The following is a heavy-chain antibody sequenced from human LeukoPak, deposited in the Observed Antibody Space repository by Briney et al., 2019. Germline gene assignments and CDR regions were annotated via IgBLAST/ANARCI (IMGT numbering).Heavy chain of an antibody. CDR3: ARVGSYGSGSPNWFDP. CDR1: GGSFSGYY. Sequence: SETLSLTCAVYGGSFSGYYWSWIRQPPGKGLEWIGEINHSGSTNHNPFLKSRVTISVDTSKNQFSLKLSSVTAADTAVYYCARVGSYGSGSPNWFDPWGQGTLVTVSS. J-gene: IGHJ5*02. D-gene: IGHD3-10*01. V-gene: IGHV4-34*01. CDR2: INHSGST.